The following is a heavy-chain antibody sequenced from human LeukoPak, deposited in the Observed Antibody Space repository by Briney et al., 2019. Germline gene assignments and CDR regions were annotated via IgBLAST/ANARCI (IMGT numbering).Heavy chain of an antibody. CDR2: IGTAGDT. D-gene: IGHD6-13*01. J-gene: IGHJ6*02. CDR1: GFTLSSYD. Sequence: GGSLRLSCAASGFTLSSYDMHWVRQATGKGLEWVSAIGTAGDTYYPGSVKGRFTISRENAKNSLYLQMNSLRAGDTAVYYCARYGRNSGWYGDYYYGMDVWGQGTTVTVSS. V-gene: IGHV3-13*01. CDR3: ARYGRNSGWYGDYYYGMDV.